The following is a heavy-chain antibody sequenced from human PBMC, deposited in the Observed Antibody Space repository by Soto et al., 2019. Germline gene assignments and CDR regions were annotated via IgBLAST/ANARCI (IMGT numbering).Heavy chain of an antibody. CDR1: GFFISSGNY. V-gene: IGHV4-38-2*01. J-gene: IGHJ3*01. Sequence: SETLSLTCAVSGFFISSGNYWGWIRKPPGKGLEWIGSILHGGNTYYNPSLKSRVTISVDMSKNQFSLKLNSVTAADTAVYYCARARWYDAFDVWGQGTVVTVSS. D-gene: IGHD2-15*01. CDR2: ILHGGNT. CDR3: ARARWYDAFDV.